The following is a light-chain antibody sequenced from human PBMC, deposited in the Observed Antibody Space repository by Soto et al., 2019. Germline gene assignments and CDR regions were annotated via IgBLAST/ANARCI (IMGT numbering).Light chain of an antibody. Sequence: DFQMTQSPSSLSASVGDRVTITCRASQAIRNNLAWYQQKPGKLPHLLIYSASTLQSGVPSRFSGSGSGTEFILTISSLQPQDVGTYYCQKCDAAPFNFGPGTTVDIK. V-gene: IGKV1-27*01. CDR1: QAIRNN. CDR2: SAS. J-gene: IGKJ3*01. CDR3: QKCDAAPFN.